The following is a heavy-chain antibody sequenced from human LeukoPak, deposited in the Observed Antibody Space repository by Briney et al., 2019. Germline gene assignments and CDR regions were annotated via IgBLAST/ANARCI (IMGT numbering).Heavy chain of an antibody. CDR3: AKVGQVDTAMDTGVIGAFDI. CDR1: GFTFSNEA. J-gene: IGHJ3*02. V-gene: IGHV3-23*01. CDR2: ISPGGGTT. D-gene: IGHD5-18*01. Sequence: PGGSLRLSCAVSGFTFSNEAMGWVRQLRGGGLEWVSTISPGGGTTYYAESMKGRFTISRDNSKSTLYLEMTSLRVEDTAVYYCAKVGQVDTAMDTGVIGAFDIWGQGTMVTVSS.